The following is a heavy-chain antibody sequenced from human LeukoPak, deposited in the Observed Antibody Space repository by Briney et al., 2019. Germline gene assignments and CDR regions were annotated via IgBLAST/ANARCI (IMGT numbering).Heavy chain of an antibody. CDR3: ARIHYYDSSGPIDY. V-gene: IGHV2-70*04. CDR1: GFSLSSTGMR. CDR2: IDWDDDK. Sequence: SGPTLVNPTQTLTLTCTFSGFSLSSTGMRVGWIRQPPGKALEWPARIDWDDDKYYSTSLKTRLTISKDTSKNQVVLTMTNMDPVDTATYYCARIHYYDSSGPIDYWGQGTLVTVSS. J-gene: IGHJ4*02. D-gene: IGHD3-22*01.